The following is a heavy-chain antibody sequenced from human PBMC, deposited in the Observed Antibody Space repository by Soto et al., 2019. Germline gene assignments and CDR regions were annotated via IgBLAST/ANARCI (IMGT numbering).Heavy chain of an antibody. V-gene: IGHV3-23*01. CDR2: ISGGGGGT. Sequence: PGGSLRLSCAASGLTFGSCAMSWFRQAQGMGLEWVSTISGGGGGTYYADSVKGRFTISRDNSKNTLYLQMNSLRAEDTAVYYCAKARGASTAYDFGYWGQGIPVTVSS. D-gene: IGHD5-12*01. J-gene: IGHJ4*02. CDR3: AKARGASTAYDFGY. CDR1: GLTFGSCA.